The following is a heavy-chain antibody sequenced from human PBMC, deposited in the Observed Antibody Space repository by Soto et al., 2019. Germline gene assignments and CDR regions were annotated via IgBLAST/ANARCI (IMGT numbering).Heavy chain of an antibody. D-gene: IGHD3-10*01. J-gene: IGHJ5*02. V-gene: IGHV3-7*03. CDR3: VRGGHGSGSYLGSS. CDR2: IRQDGGAQ. Sequence: EEQLVESGGGLVQPGGSLRLSCVASGFTFTTYWMSWVRQAPGKGLEWVANIRQDGGAQYDVDSVKGRFTLSRDNAKNSVYLQMDSLRVEDTAVYYCVRGGHGSGSYLGSSWGQGILVTVSS. CDR1: GFTFTTYW.